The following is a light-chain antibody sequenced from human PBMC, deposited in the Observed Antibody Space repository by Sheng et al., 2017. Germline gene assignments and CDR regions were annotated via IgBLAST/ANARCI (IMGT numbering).Light chain of an antibody. V-gene: IGKV4-1*01. CDR2: GHL. Sequence: DIVMTQSPDSLAVSLGERATINCKSSQSVLYSSNNKNYLGWYQQNQDSLLSCSFTGHLPGNPGSLTDSVAVGLGQIFTLTISSLQAEDVAVYYCQQYYSTPPVFGGGTKVEI. J-gene: IGKJ4*01. CDR3: QQYYSTPPV. CDR1: QSVLYSSNNKNY.